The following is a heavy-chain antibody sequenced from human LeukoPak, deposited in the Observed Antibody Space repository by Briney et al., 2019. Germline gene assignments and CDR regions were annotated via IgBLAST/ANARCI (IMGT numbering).Heavy chain of an antibody. V-gene: IGHV4-59*01. CDR2: IYYTGST. CDR3: ARGSKAAPGTFDY. CDR1: GGSISSYY. Sequence: KPSETLSLTCTVSGGSISSYYWSWIRQPPGKGLEWIGYIYYTGSTDYNPSLKSRVAISVDTSKNQFSLKQSSVTAADTAVYYCARGSKAAPGTFDYWGQGTLVTVSS. D-gene: IGHD6-13*01. J-gene: IGHJ4*02.